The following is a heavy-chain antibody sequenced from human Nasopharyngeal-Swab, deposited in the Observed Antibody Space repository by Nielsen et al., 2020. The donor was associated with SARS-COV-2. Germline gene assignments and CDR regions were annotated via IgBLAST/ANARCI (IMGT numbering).Heavy chain of an antibody. V-gene: IGHV4-34*01. CDR1: GGSFSDYY. J-gene: IGHJ4*02. Sequence: SETLSLTCAVYGGSFSDYYGSWISQPQGKGLEWIGEINHSGSTNYNPSLKGRVTISVDTSKNQFSLQLSAVTAADTAVYYCARVSYLLLWFRLDYWGQGTLVTVSS. D-gene: IGHD3-10*01. CDR3: ARVSYLLLWFRLDY. CDR2: INHSGST.